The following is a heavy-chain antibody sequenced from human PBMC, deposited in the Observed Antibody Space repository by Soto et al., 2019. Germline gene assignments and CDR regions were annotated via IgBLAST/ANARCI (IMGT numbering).Heavy chain of an antibody. CDR3: ARHYYDFWSGQKNYYYMDV. V-gene: IGHV4-59*01. J-gene: IGHJ6*03. CDR1: GGSISSYY. CDR2: IYYSGST. Sequence: SETLSLTCTVSGGSISSYYWSWIRQPPGKGLEWIGYIYYSGSTNYNPSLKSRVTISVDTSKNQFSLKLSSVTAADTAVYYCARHYYDFWSGQKNYYYMDVWGKGTTVTVSS. D-gene: IGHD3-3*01.